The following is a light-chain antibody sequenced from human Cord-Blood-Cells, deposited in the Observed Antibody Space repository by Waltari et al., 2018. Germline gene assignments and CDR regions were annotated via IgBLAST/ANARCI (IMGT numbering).Light chain of an antibody. Sequence: QSALTQPASVSGSPGQSITISCTGTSSDVGGYNYVSWYQQHPGKAPKRMIYDVSKRPSGVSTRFSCSTSSNTASMTISGLQAEDEADYYCSSYTSSSTWVFGGGTKLTVL. CDR1: SSDVGGYNY. CDR3: SSYTSSSTWV. CDR2: DVS. J-gene: IGLJ3*02. V-gene: IGLV2-14*01.